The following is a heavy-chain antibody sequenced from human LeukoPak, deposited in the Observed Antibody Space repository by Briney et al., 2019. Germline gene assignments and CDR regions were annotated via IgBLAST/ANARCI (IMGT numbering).Heavy chain of an antibody. D-gene: IGHD6-19*01. CDR2: ISSRSSYI. CDR3: GKSSGWNYYYYYMDV. V-gene: IGHV3-21*01. J-gene: IGHJ6*03. CDR1: GFTFTTYW. Sequence: PAGSLTLSCVASGFTFTTYWMHWVRQAPGKGLEWFSSISSRSSYINYADSVKGRFTDSRDNAKNSLYLQVNSLRADETAVYYCGKSSGWNYYYYYMDVWGKGTTVIASS.